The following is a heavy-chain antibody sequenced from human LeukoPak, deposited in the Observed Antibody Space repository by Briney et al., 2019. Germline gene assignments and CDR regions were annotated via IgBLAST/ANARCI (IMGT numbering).Heavy chain of an antibody. J-gene: IGHJ6*02. D-gene: IGHD4-17*01. Sequence: GGSLRLSCAASGFTFSSYGMHWVRQAPGKGLEWVAVIWYDGSNKYYADSVKGRFTISRDNSKNTLYLQMNSLRAEDTAVYCCARGDYGDSYYYDMDVWGQGTTVTVSS. CDR1: GFTFSSYG. CDR3: ARGDYGDSYYYDMDV. V-gene: IGHV3-33*08. CDR2: IWYDGSNK.